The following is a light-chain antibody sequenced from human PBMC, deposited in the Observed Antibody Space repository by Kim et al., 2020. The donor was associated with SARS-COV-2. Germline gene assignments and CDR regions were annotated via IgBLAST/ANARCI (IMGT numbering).Light chain of an antibody. CDR1: KLGDKY. CDR2: QHT. J-gene: IGLJ3*02. Sequence: YELTQPPSVSVSPGQTASITCSGSKLGDKYAYWYQKKPGQSPILVIYQHTKRPSGISQRFSGSSFGNTATLTISRAQTMDEADYYCQAWDSSTAVFGGGTQLTVL. V-gene: IGLV3-1*01. CDR3: QAWDSSTAV.